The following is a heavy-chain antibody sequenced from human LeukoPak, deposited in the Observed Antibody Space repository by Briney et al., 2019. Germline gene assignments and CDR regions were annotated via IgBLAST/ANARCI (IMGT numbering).Heavy chain of an antibody. J-gene: IGHJ4*02. CDR1: GYTFTGYY. V-gene: IGHV1-2*02. CDR3: AGTCPRDGYNGPCY. Sequence: ASVKVSCKASGYTFTGYYIHWLRQAPGQGLESMGWINRNSGGTKSPQKFQGRVTMTRDTSISTVYMELSSLRSDDTAVYYCAGTCPRDGYNGPCYWGQGTLSTVSS. D-gene: IGHD5-24*01. CDR2: INRNSGGT.